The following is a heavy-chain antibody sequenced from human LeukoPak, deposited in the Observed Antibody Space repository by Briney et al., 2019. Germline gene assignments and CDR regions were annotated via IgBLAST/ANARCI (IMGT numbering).Heavy chain of an antibody. CDR1: GGSISSYY. Sequence: SETLSLTCTVSGGSISSYYWSWIRQPPGKGLEWIGYIYYSGSTNYNPSLKSRVTISVDTSENQFSLKLSSVTAADTAVYYCARLGESAVAGLTFDYWGQGTLVTVSS. D-gene: IGHD6-19*01. V-gene: IGHV4-59*08. J-gene: IGHJ4*02. CDR2: IYYSGST. CDR3: ARLGESAVAGLTFDY.